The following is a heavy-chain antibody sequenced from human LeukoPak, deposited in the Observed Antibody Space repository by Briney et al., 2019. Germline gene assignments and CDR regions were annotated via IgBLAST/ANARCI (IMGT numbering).Heavy chain of an antibody. D-gene: IGHD1-26*01. V-gene: IGHV3-74*01. CDR2: INTDGRST. Sequence: GGSLRLSCAASGFTFSSYWMQWVRQAPGKGPVWVSRINTDGRSTSYADSVKGRFTISRDNAKNTLYLQMNSQRAEDTAVYYCARARGSYDLFDYWGQGTLVTVSS. CDR1: GFTFSSYW. CDR3: ARARGSYDLFDY. J-gene: IGHJ4*02.